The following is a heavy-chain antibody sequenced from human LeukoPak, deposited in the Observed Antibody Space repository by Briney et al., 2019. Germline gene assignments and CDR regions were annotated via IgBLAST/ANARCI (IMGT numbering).Heavy chain of an antibody. D-gene: IGHD5-12*01. J-gene: IGHJ6*03. CDR2: MNSDGSRT. Sequence: PGGSLRLSCAASGFTFSRMHWVRQAPGKGLVWVSGMNSDGSRTSYADSVKGRFTISRDNAKNTLYLQMNSLRVEDTAVYYCARGGFPVHYYYMDVWGKGTTVTISS. V-gene: IGHV3-74*01. CDR3: ARGGFPVHYYYMDV. CDR1: GFTFSR.